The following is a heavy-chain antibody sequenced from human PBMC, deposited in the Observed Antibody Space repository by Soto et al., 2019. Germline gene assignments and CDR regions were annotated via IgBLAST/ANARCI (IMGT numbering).Heavy chain of an antibody. Sequence: GSLRLSCAASGFTFSNYGMHWVRQAPGKGLEWVAVISYDGSNKYYADSVKGPFTISRDNSKNTLYLQMNSLRAEDTAVYYCAKDMIGTPPYGMDVWGQGTTVTVSS. CDR1: GFTFSNYG. CDR2: ISYDGSNK. D-gene: IGHD1-7*01. V-gene: IGHV3-30*18. J-gene: IGHJ6*02. CDR3: AKDMIGTPPYGMDV.